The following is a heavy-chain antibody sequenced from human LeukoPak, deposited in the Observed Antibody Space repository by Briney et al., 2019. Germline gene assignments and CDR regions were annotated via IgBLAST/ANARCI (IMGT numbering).Heavy chain of an antibody. V-gene: IGHV3-9*01. Sequence: PGGSLRLSCAVSGFTFDDYAMHWVRHVPGKGLEWVSGINWNSDSIGYADSVKGRFITSRDNAKNSLYLQMNSLRAEDTAFYYCAINGGGDSGYGNFDYWGQGTLVTVSS. D-gene: IGHD5-12*01. CDR3: AINGGGDSGYGNFDY. J-gene: IGHJ4*02. CDR1: GFTFDDYA. CDR2: INWNSDSI.